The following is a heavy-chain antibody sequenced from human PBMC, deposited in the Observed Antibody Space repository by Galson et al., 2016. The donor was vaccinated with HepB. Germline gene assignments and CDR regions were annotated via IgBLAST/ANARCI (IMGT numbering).Heavy chain of an antibody. V-gene: IGHV4-38-2*01. Sequence: LRLSCAVSGFTFSDFYWGRIRQPPGKGLEWIGSIYHSGNAYYSPSLSPSLKSRVTISVDTSKNQFSLKLRSVTAADTAVYYCASHDDSDWDYWGQGTLVTVSP. J-gene: IGHJ4*02. CDR2: IYHSGNA. CDR1: GFTFSDFY. CDR3: ASHDDSDWDY. D-gene: IGHD3-9*01.